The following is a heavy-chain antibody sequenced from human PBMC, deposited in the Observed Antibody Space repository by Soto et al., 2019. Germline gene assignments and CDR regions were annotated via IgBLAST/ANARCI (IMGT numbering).Heavy chain of an antibody. Sequence: GGSLRLSCAASGFTFSSYAMSWVRQAPGKGLEWVSAISGSGGSTYYADSVKGRFTISRDNSKNTLYLQMNSLRAEDTAVYYCAKLPGNKQLYEGYFDYWGQGTLVTVSS. CDR1: GFTFSSYA. V-gene: IGHV3-23*01. D-gene: IGHD2-2*02. J-gene: IGHJ4*02. CDR2: ISGSGGST. CDR3: AKLPGNKQLYEGYFDY.